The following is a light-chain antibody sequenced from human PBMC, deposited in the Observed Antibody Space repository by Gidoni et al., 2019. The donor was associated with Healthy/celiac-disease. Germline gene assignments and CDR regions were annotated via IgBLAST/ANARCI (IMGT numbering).Light chain of an antibody. CDR1: QSISSW. CDR3: QQYNSYLT. Sequence: DIQMTQSPSTLSASVGDRVTITCRASQSISSWLAWYQQKPGKAPKLLIYKASSLESGVPSSFSGSGSGTEFTLTISSLQPEYFATYYCQQYNSYLTFGGGTKVEIK. J-gene: IGKJ4*01. CDR2: KAS. V-gene: IGKV1-5*03.